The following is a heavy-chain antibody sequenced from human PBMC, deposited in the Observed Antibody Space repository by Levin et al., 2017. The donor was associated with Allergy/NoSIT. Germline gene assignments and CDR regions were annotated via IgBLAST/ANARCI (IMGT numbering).Heavy chain of an antibody. CDR1: GYTFTSYY. CDR3: ARNRASRDPTGNYYMDG. D-gene: IGHD1-1*01. V-gene: IGHV1-46*01. CDR2: INPSGGST. J-gene: IGHJ6*03. Sequence: GESLKISCKASGYTFTSYYMHWVRQAPGQGLEWMGIINPSGGSTSYAQKFQGRVTMTRDTSTSTVYMELSSLRSEDTAVYYCARNRASRDPTGNYYMDGWGKGTTVTVSS.